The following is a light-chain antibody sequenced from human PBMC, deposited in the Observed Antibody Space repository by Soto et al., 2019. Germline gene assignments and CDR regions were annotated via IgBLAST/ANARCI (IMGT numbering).Light chain of an antibody. Sequence: QPVLTQSPSASASLGASVKFTCTLSSGHSSYAIAWHQQQPEKGPRYLMKLNSDGSHSKGDGIPDRFSGSGSGAERYLTISSLQSEDEADYYCQTWGTGIWVFGGGTKLTVL. CDR2: LNSDGSH. V-gene: IGLV4-69*01. CDR1: SGHSSYA. CDR3: QTWGTGIWV. J-gene: IGLJ3*02.